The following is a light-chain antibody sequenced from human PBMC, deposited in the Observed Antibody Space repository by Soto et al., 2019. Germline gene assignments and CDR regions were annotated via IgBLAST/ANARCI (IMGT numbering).Light chain of an antibody. V-gene: IGKV3-20*01. CDR3: QQYVSSPWA. Sequence: IVLTQSPGTLSLSPGEGATLSCRASQSLTNTFLTWYQHKPGQAPRLLIYGVFSRATGVPDRFSGSGSGTDFTLSISRLEPEDFAVYYCQQYVSSPWAFGQGTKVDIK. CDR2: GVF. CDR1: QSLTNTF. J-gene: IGKJ1*01.